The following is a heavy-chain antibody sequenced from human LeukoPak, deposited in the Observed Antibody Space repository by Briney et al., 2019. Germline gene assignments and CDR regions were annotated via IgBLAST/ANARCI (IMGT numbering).Heavy chain of an antibody. CDR3: AKNLRYTGSWQYDY. CDR2: ISASAYTT. J-gene: IGHJ4*02. CDR1: GFTFSSYA. Sequence: GGSLRLSCAAFGFTFSSYAMTWVRQAPGEGLEWVSVISASAYTTYYADSVKGRFTISRDNSKNTLYLQMNSLTAEDTAIYYCAKNLRYTGSWQYDYWGQGTLVTVSS. D-gene: IGHD1-26*01. V-gene: IGHV3-23*01.